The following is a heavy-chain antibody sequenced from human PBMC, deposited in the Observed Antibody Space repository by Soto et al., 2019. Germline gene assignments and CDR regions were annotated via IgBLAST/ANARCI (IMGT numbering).Heavy chain of an antibody. D-gene: IGHD6-6*01. CDR2: INAHSGGT. V-gene: IGHV1-2*02. CDR1: GFSFTGYY. Sequence: ASVKVSCKASGFSFTGYYIHWLRQAPGQGLEWMGWINAHSGGTEYAQKFQGRVTLTRDTSIATAYLTLTSLTSDDTALYYCAKDLTRQLAYWLDPWGQGTQVT. CDR3: AKDLTRQLAYWLDP. J-gene: IGHJ5*02.